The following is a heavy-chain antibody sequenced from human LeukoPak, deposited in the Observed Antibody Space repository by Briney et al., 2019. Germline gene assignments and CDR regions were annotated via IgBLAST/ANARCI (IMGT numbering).Heavy chain of an antibody. V-gene: IGHV4-59*11. CDR2: IHYTGST. CDR1: GDSITRHY. CDR3: ARSGDSPSFDS. J-gene: IGHJ4*02. Sequence: SETLSLTCTVSGDSITRHYWNWIRQSPGKALEWIGYIHYTGSTNTNPSLRSRVTISVDTSNSQFSLKLNSVTAADTAVYSCARSGDSPSFDSWGQGTLVTVSP. D-gene: IGHD4-17*01.